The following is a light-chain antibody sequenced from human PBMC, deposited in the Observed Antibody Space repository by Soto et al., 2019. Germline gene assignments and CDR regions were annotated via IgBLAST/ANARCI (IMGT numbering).Light chain of an antibody. J-gene: IGKJ1*01. CDR3: QQYNSYSKT. Sequence: TQSPSTLSASLGDRITITCRASHSISSWLAGYQQKTAKAPKLLIYKAASLESGVTSRFSGSGSATEFIPTTISMQPDEFATYYCQQYNSYSKTFGQGTKVDIK. CDR2: KAA. V-gene: IGKV1-5*03. CDR1: HSISSW.